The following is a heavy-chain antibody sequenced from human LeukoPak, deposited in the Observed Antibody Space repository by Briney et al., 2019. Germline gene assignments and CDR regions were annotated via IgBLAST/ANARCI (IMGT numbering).Heavy chain of an antibody. J-gene: IGHJ4*02. CDR2: ISYDGSNK. CDR3: AKVVYYGSGSLGGFDY. CDR1: GFTFSSYG. D-gene: IGHD3-10*01. Sequence: GGSLRLSCAASGFTFSSYGMHWVRQAPGKGLEWVAVISYDGSNKYYADSVKGRFTISRDNSKNTLYLQMNSLRAEDTAEYYCAKVVYYGSGSLGGFDYWGQGTLVTVSS. V-gene: IGHV3-30*18.